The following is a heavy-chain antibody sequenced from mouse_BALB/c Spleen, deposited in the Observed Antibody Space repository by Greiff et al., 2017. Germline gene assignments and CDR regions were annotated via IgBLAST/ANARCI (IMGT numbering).Heavy chain of an antibody. CDR2: IYPYNGGT. V-gene: IGHV1S29*02. J-gene: IGHJ3*01. Sequence: VQLQQSGPELVKPGASVKLSCKASGYTFTDYNMPWVQQSHGKSLEWIGYIYPYNGGTGYNQKFKSKATLTVDNSSSTAYMELRSLTSEDSAVYYCARGGTMISWFAYWGQGTLVTVSA. D-gene: IGHD2-4*01. CDR3: ARGGTMISWFAY. CDR1: GYTFTDYN.